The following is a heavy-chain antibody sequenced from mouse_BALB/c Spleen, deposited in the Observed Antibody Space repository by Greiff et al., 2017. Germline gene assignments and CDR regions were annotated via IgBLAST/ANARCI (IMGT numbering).Heavy chain of an antibody. J-gene: IGHJ4*01. D-gene: IGHD2-14*01. CDR2: INPSNGGT. CDR1: GYTFTSYY. Sequence: VQLQQSGAELVKPGASVKLSCKASGYTFTSYYMYWVKQRPGQGLEWIGGINPSNGGTNFNEKFKSKATLTVDKSSSTAYMQLSSLTSEDSAVYYCTRSYYRYDEGVLRAMDYWGQGTSVTVSS. CDR3: TRSYYRYDEGVLRAMDY. V-gene: IGHV1S81*02.